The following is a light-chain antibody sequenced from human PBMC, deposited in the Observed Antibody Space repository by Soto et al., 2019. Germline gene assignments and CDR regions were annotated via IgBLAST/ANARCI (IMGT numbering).Light chain of an antibody. V-gene: IGKV1-17*01. Sequence: DIQMTQSPSTLSASVGDRVTITCRASQGITNDLGWYQQKPGKAPKLLIYDASSLESGVPSRFSGSGSGTEFTLTISSLQPDDFATYYCQQWTFGQGTKVDIK. CDR1: QGITND. J-gene: IGKJ1*01. CDR2: DAS. CDR3: QQWT.